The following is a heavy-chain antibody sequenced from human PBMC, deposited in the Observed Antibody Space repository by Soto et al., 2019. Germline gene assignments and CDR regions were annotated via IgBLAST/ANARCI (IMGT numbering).Heavy chain of an antibody. CDR3: AKVAYSNPPYY. CDR2: ISGSGGST. D-gene: IGHD4-4*01. CDR1: GFTFSSYA. Sequence: EVRLLESGGGLVQPGGSLRLSCAASGFTFSSYAMSWVRQAPGKGLEWVSAISGSGGSTYYAVSVKGRFTISRDNSKNTQYLQMNSLRAVDTAVYYCAKVAYSNPPYYWGQGNLVTVSP. V-gene: IGHV3-23*01. J-gene: IGHJ4*02.